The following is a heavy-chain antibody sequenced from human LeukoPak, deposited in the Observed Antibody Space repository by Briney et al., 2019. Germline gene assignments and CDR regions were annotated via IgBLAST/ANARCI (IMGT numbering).Heavy chain of an antibody. J-gene: IGHJ4*02. V-gene: IGHV3-7*01. CDR3: EGSAGY. CDR2: IKKDGSDK. CDR1: GFSFSSSW. Sequence: GGSLRLSCAASGFSFSSSWMSRVRQAPGKGLEWVANIKKDGSDKYYVDSVKGRFTISRDNAKNSLYLQMNSLRSEDTAVYYCEGSAGYWGQGTLVTVSS.